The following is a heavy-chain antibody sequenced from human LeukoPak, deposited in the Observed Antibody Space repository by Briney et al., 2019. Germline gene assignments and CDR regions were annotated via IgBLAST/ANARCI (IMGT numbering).Heavy chain of an antibody. CDR2: TRNKANSYTT. D-gene: IGHD6-13*01. V-gene: IGHV3-72*01. J-gene: IGHJ6*03. CDR3: ARASSGSSSWYAYYYYYMDV. Sequence: GGSLRLSYAASGFTFSDHYMDWVRQAPGKGLEWVGRTRNKANSYTTEYAASVKGRFTISRDDSKNSLYLQMNSLKTEDTAVYYCARASSGSSSWYAYYYYYMDVWGKGTTVTVSS. CDR1: GFTFSDHY.